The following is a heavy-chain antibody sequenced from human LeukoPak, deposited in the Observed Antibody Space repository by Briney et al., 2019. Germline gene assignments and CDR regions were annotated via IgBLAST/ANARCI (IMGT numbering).Heavy chain of an antibody. Sequence: PGGSLRLSCAASGFTFSSYWMHWVRQAPGKGLVWVSRINSDGSSTSYADSVKGRFTISRDNAKNTLYLQMNSLRAEDTAVYYCARVRAPVPNNWFDPWGQGTLVTDSS. CDR3: ARVRAPVPNNWFDP. CDR1: GFTFSSYW. J-gene: IGHJ5*02. CDR2: INSDGSST. D-gene: IGHD3-3*01. V-gene: IGHV3-74*01.